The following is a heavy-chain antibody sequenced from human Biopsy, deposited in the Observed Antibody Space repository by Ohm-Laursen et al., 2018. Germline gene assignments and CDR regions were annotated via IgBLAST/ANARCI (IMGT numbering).Heavy chain of an antibody. Sequence: GTLSLTCTVSGASVTSRSYYWSWVRQPPGKGLEWIGHVYYSGSTFYNSSLESRVTVSVDTSKNQFHLRLTSMSASDTAVYYCARHSLNDFWSGAHYYFDYWGLGTLVTVSS. J-gene: IGHJ4*02. CDR2: VYYSGST. CDR3: ARHSLNDFWSGAHYYFDY. CDR1: GASVTSRSYY. V-gene: IGHV4-39*01. D-gene: IGHD3-3*01.